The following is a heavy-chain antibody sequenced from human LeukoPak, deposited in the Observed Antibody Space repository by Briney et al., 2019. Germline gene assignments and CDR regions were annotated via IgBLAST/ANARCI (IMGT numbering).Heavy chain of an antibody. CDR1: GGSISSYY. J-gene: IGHJ6*03. CDR2: IYTSGST. D-gene: IGHD2-2*01. Sequence: KLSETLSLTCTVSGGSISSYYWRWIRQPAGKGREWIGRIYTSGSTNYNPSLKSRVTMSVDTSKNQFSLKLSSVTAADTAVYYCAREAEDVVVVLTATYYFYYYMDVWGKRTTVTVSS. CDR3: AREAEDVVVVLTATYYFYYYMDV. V-gene: IGHV4-4*07.